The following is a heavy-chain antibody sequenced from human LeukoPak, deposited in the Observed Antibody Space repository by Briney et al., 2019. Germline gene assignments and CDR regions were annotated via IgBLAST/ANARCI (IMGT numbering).Heavy chain of an antibody. D-gene: IGHD6-19*01. CDR1: GFTLSSYS. Sequence: GGSLRLSCVASGFTLSSYSMNWVRQAPGKGLEWVSYISSGGGTIYYADSVKGRFTISRDNAKNSLYLQMNSLRAEDTAVYYCAGGAGWLVDYWGQGTLVTVSS. J-gene: IGHJ4*02. CDR3: AGGAGWLVDY. V-gene: IGHV3-48*04. CDR2: ISSGGGTI.